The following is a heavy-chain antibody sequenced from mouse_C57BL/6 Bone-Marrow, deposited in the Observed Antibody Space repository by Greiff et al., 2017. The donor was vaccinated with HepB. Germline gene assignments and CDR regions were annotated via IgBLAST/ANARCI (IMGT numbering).Heavy chain of an antibody. J-gene: IGHJ1*03. D-gene: IGHD3-3*01. CDR3: ARRGTGREGWYFDV. CDR2: IHPNSGST. CDR1: GYTFTSYW. Sequence: QVQLQQSGAELVRPGASVKLSCKASGYTFTSYWMHWVKQRPGQGLEWIGMIHPNSGSTNYNEKFKSKATLTVDKSSSTAYMQLRSLTSEDSAVYYCARRGTGREGWYFDVWGTGTTVTVSS. V-gene: IGHV1-64*01.